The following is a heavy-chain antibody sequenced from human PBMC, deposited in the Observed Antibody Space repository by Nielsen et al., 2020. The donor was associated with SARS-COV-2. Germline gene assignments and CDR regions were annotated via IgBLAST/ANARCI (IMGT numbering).Heavy chain of an antibody. Sequence: GSLKISCAASGFTFDVYTMHWVRQAPGKGLEWVSLISWDGGSTYYADSVKGRFTISRDNSKNSLYLQMNSLRTEDTALYYCAKEGASSSWLNLDYWGQGTLVTVSS. CDR2: ISWDGGST. V-gene: IGHV3-43*01. D-gene: IGHD6-13*01. CDR3: AKEGASSSWLNLDY. J-gene: IGHJ4*02. CDR1: GFTFDVYT.